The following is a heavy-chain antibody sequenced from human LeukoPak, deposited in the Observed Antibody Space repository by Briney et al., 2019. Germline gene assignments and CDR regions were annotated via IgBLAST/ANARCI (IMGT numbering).Heavy chain of an antibody. V-gene: IGHV3-21*01. J-gene: IGHJ6*03. Sequence: AGGSLRLSCAASGFTFGSYSMEWVRQAPGKGLEWVSSMDRSSTYIYYADSVKGRFTISRDNAKNSLYLQMDSLRAEDTAVYYCARDEGHCSHFNCHAYMSVWGKGTMVTVSS. CDR1: GFTFGSYS. CDR2: MDRSSTYI. D-gene: IGHD2-15*01. CDR3: ARDEGHCSHFNCHAYMSV.